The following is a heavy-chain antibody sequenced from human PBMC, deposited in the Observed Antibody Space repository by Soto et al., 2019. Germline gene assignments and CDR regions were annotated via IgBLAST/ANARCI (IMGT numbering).Heavy chain of an antibody. Sequence: QVQLVQYGAEVKKPGASVKVSCKASGYTFTSYGISWVRQAPGQGLEWMGRISAYNGNTNYAQKLQARVTTTTGTSTSRAYRELRSLRSHDTAVYYCARVVGALGHWFDPWGQGTLVTVSS. CDR1: GYTFTSYG. J-gene: IGHJ5*02. D-gene: IGHD2-15*01. V-gene: IGHV1-18*01. CDR3: ARVVGALGHWFDP. CDR2: ISAYNGNT.